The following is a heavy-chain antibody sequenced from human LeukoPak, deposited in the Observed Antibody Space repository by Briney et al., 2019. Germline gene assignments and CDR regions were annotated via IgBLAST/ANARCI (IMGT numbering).Heavy chain of an antibody. V-gene: IGHV1-46*01. J-gene: IGHJ5*02. CDR2: INPSGGST. D-gene: IGHD2-2*02. Sequence: ASVKVSCKASGYTFTSYYMHWVRQAPGQGLEWMGIINPSGGSTSYAQKFQGRVTMTRDMSTSTVYMVLSSLRSEDTAVYYCARDGGYCSSTSCYTGWWFDPWGQGTLVTVSS. CDR1: GYTFTSYY. CDR3: ARDGGYCSSTSCYTGWWFDP.